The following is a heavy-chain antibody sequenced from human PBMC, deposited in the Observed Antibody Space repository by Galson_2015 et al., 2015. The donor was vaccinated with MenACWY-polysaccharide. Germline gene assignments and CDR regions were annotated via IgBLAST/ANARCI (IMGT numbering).Heavy chain of an antibody. V-gene: IGHV3-7*01. J-gene: IGHJ4*02. CDR2: IKQDGSER. D-gene: IGHD1-26*01. Sequence: SLRLSCAASEFTFSSFWMAWVRQAPGKGLEWVANIKQDGSERYYVDSVPGRFTISRDNAENSLFLQMSSLRAEDTAVYYCARVMLRDVGRYFDCWGQGTLVTVSS. CDR1: EFTFSSFW. CDR3: ARVMLRDVGRYFDC.